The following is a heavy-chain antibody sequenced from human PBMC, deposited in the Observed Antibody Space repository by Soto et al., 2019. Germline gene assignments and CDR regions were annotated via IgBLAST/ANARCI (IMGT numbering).Heavy chain of an antibody. J-gene: IGHJ3*02. D-gene: IGHD4-17*01. V-gene: IGHV1-69*13. CDR3: ARDLTTVTDDAFDI. CDR2: IIPIFGTA. Sequence: SVKVSCKASGGTFSSYAISWVRQAPGQGLEWMGGIIPIFGTANYAQKFQGRVTITADESTSTAYMELSSLRSEDTAVYYCARDLTTVTDDAFDIWGQGTMVTVSS. CDR1: GGTFSSYA.